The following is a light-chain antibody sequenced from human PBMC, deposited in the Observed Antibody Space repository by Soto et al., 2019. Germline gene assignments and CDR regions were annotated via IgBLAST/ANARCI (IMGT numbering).Light chain of an antibody. CDR1: QSISSY. Sequence: DIQMTQSPSSLSASIGDRVTITCRASQSISSYLSWYQQKPGKAPKLLIYSASSLQSGVPSRFSGSGSGTDFTLTITSLQPEDFANSYCQQGYSTPPTFGGATNVEIK. J-gene: IGKJ4*01. CDR2: SAS. CDR3: QQGYSTPPT. V-gene: IGKV1-39*01.